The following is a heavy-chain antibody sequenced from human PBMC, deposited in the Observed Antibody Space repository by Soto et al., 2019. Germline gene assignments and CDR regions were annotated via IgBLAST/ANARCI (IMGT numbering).Heavy chain of an antibody. CDR3: ARFLNSHYGLYSILY. V-gene: IGHV1-3*01. D-gene: IGHD4-4*01. CDR1: GYTFTSYA. CDR2: INAGNGNT. Sequence: ASVKVSCKASGYTFTSYAIHWVRQAPGQRLEWMGWINAGNGNTKYSQKFQGRVTITRDTSASTAYMELSSLRSEDTAVYYCARFLNSHYGLYSILYSGQAPLVTVSS. J-gene: IGHJ4*02.